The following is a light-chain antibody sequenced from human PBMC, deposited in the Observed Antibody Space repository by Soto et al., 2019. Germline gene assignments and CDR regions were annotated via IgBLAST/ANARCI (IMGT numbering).Light chain of an antibody. CDR2: KAS. J-gene: IGKJ1*01. CDR3: QHYNSYSEA. V-gene: IGKV1-5*03. Sequence: DIQLTQSPSTLPASVGDRVTITCRASQTSSSWLAWYQQKPGKAPKLLIYKASTLKSGVPSRFSGSGSGTEFTLTISSLQPDDFATYYCQHYNSYSEAFGQGTKVDIK. CDR1: QTSSSW.